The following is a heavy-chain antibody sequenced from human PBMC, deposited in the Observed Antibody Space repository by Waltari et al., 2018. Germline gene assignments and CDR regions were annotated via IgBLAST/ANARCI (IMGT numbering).Heavy chain of an antibody. J-gene: IGHJ4*02. D-gene: IGHD3-22*01. V-gene: IGHV5-10-1*03. CDR2: IDPRSSYT. CDR3: AREYYYDPNGGFFGLDY. Sequence: EVQLVQSGAEVEKPGESLKISCKASGYSFTTYWITWVRQMPGKGLEWMGRIDPRSSYTNYSPSFQGHVTISVDESISTAYLQWSSLKASDSAFYYCAREYYYDPNGGFFGLDYWGQGALVTVSS. CDR1: GYSFTTYW.